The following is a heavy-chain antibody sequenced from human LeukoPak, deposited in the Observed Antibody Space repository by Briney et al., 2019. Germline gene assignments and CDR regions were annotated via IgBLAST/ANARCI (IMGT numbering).Heavy chain of an antibody. J-gene: IGHJ4*02. D-gene: IGHD3-22*01. CDR3: AKGGGTGFNDSSGYCFHY. Sequence: GGSLRLSCAASGFSLRIFGMHWIRQAPGKGLEWVAVISYDGSNKFYADSVKGGFTISRDNSYTTLFLQMNSLRAEDTAVYYCAKGGGTGFNDSSGYCFHYWGQGALVTVSS. CDR2: ISYDGSNK. V-gene: IGHV3-30*18. CDR1: GFSLRIFG.